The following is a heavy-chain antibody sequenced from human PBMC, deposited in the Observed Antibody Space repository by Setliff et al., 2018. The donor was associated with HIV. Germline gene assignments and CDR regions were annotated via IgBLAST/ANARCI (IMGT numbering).Heavy chain of an antibody. J-gene: IGHJ4*02. CDR3: ASGYNYAYSDY. V-gene: IGHV4-38-2*01. CDR2: IYHSGST. D-gene: IGHD5-18*01. CDR1: GYSISSGYY. Sequence: PSETLSLTCAVSGYSISSGYYWGWIRQPPGKGLEWIGSIYHSGSTYYNPSLKSRVTISVDTSKNQFSLKLSSVTAADTAVYYCASGYNYAYSDYWGQGTLVTVSS.